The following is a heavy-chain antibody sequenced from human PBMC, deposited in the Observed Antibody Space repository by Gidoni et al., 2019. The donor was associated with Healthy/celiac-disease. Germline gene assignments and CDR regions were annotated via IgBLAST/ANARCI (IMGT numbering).Heavy chain of an antibody. D-gene: IGHD3-22*01. Sequence: EVQLLESGGGLVQSGGYVRLSFAASGFTFSSYAMSWVRQAPGKGLEWVSAISGSGGSTYYADSVKGRFTISRDNSKNTLYLQMNSLRAEDTAVYYCANTYYYDSSGYYYDYWGQGTLVTVSS. J-gene: IGHJ4*02. CDR3: ANTYYYDSSGYYYDY. CDR2: ISGSGGST. V-gene: IGHV3-23*01. CDR1: GFTFSSYA.